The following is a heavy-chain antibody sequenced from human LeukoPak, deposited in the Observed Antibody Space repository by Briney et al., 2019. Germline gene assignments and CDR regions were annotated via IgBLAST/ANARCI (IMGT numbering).Heavy chain of an antibody. CDR3: ARGIENDYVWGSYRSPSSSFDY. CDR1: GGTLSSYA. D-gene: IGHD3-16*02. CDR2: IIPIFGTA. J-gene: IGHJ4*02. V-gene: IGHV1-69*13. Sequence: ASVKVSCKASGGTLSSYAISWVRQAPGQGLEWMGGIIPIFGTANYAQKFQGRVTITADESTSTAYMELSSLRSEDTAVYYCARGIENDYVWGSYRSPSSSFDYWGQGTLVTVSS.